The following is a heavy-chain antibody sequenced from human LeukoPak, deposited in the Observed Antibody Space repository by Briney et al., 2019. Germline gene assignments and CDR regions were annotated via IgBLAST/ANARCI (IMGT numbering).Heavy chain of an antibody. Sequence: GGSLRLSCAGSGFTFRNFAMHWVRQAPGKGLEWVAVLSNDGSNKDYADSVKGRLTISRDNSKNSLYLQMDSLRDDDTAVYYCARTYNSGWYFDYWGQGTLVTVSS. CDR3: ARTYNSGWYFDY. J-gene: IGHJ4*02. CDR1: GFTFRNFA. CDR2: LSNDGSNK. D-gene: IGHD6-19*01. V-gene: IGHV3-30-3*01.